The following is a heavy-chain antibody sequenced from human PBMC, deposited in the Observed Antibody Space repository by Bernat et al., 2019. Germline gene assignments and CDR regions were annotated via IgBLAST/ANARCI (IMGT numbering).Heavy chain of an antibody. V-gene: IGHV3-33*01. CDR2: IWYDGSNE. D-gene: IGHD4-17*01. J-gene: IGHJ6*02. CDR3: ERVSLYGAPTSGMDV. Sequence: QVQLVESGGGVVQPGRSLRLSCEASKFTFSSYGMHWVRQAPGKGLEWVAVIWYDGSNENYADSVKGRFTISRDNSKNTLFLQMNSLRAEDTAVYYCERVSLYGAPTSGMDVWGQGTTVTVSS. CDR1: KFTFSSYG.